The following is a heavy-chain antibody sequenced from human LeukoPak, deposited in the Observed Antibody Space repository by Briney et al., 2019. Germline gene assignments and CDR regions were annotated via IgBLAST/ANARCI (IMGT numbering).Heavy chain of an antibody. V-gene: IGHV4-4*07. D-gene: IGHD3-22*01. Sequence: PSETLSLTCTVSGGSISTYYWSWIRQPAGKGLEWIGRMYNSGSTNYNPSLKSRVTISVDKAKNQFSLKLSSVTAADTAVYYCARDLHDSSWGGSFDIWGQGTLVTVSS. J-gene: IGHJ3*02. CDR1: GGSISTYY. CDR2: MYNSGST. CDR3: ARDLHDSSWGGSFDI.